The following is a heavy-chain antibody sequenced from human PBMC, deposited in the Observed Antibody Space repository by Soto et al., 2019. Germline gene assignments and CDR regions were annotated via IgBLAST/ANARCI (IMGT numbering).Heavy chain of an antibody. V-gene: IGHV4-59*01. D-gene: IGHD4-4*01. Sequence: SETLSLPCTVSGGSISSYHWSSIRQPPGKGHQEIGYIYYIVSTTYTPSPKSRLTKSVDTSNIQFSLRLSSFTAAYTAVYYCAREFTVTTPGGYYYCGMDVWGQVTTVTVS. J-gene: IGHJ6*02. CDR1: GGSISSYH. CDR2: IYYIVST. CDR3: AREFTVTTPGGYYYCGMDV.